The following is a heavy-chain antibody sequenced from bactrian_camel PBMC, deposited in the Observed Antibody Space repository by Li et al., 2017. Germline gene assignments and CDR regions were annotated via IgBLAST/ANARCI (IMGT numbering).Heavy chain of an antibody. V-gene: IGHV3S53*01. D-gene: IGHD2*01. CDR2: IDAENTA. CDR1: AYTYSMNC. CDR3: AAVARWYGRDLSSSGRYEY. Sequence: HVQLVESGGGSVQAGGSLRLSCTADAYTYSMNCLGWFRQAPGKEREGVATIDAENTATYGKSVKGRFTISKDNAKNTLYLQMNSLKPEDTAMYYCAAVARWYGRDLSSSGRYEYWGQGTQVTVS. J-gene: IGHJ4*01.